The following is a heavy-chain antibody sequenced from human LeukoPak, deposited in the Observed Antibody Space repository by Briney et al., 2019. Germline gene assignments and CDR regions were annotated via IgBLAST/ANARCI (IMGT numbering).Heavy chain of an antibody. D-gene: IGHD3-3*01. CDR3: AGDMSSVLRFLEWSPRHSLDY. V-gene: IGHV1-2*02. J-gene: IGHJ4*02. Sequence: ASVTVSCKASGYTFTGYYMHWVRQAPGQGLEWMGWINTNSGGTNYAQTFQGRVTMNRDISTSTVYMELSSLRSEDTAVYYCAGDMSSVLRFLEWSPRHSLDYWGQGTLVTVSS. CDR2: INTNSGGT. CDR1: GYTFTGYY.